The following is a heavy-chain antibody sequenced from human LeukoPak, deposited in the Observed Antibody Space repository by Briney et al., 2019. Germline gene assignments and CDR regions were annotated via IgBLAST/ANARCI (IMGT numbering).Heavy chain of an antibody. V-gene: IGHV3-48*01. Sequence: TGGSLRLSCAASGFTFSSYSMNWVRQAPGKGLEWVSYISSSSSTIYYADSVKGRFTISRDNAKNSLYLQMNSLRAEDTAVYYCARDLGKTMSVVPAAQRVDLDYWGQGTLVTVSS. CDR3: ARDLGKTMSVVPAAQRVDLDY. CDR1: GFTFSSYS. J-gene: IGHJ4*02. CDR2: ISSSSSTI. D-gene: IGHD2-2*01.